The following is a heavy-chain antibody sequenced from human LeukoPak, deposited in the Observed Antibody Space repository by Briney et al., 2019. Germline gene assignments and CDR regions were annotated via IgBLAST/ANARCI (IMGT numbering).Heavy chain of an antibody. CDR3: ARAPMQQWAAMSFLFDP. Sequence: GASVKVSCKASGYTFTSYGISWVRQAPGQGLEWMGWISAYNGDTNYAQKLQGRVTMTTDTSTSTAYMELRSLRSDDTAVYYCARAPMQQWAAMSFLFDPWGQGTLVTVSS. J-gene: IGHJ5*02. CDR2: ISAYNGDT. D-gene: IGHD2-2*01. CDR1: GYTFTSYG. V-gene: IGHV1-18*01.